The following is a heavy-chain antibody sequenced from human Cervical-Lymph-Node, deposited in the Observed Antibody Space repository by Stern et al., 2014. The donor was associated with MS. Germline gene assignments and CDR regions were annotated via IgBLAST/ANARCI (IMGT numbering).Heavy chain of an antibody. J-gene: IGHJ4*02. V-gene: IGHV3-30*18. CDR2: ISYDGSNK. CDR3: AKESGYQLLLRFAY. CDR1: GFTFSSYG. D-gene: IGHD2-2*01. Sequence: VQLVESGGGVVQPGRSLRLSCAASGFTFSSYGMHWVRQAPGQGLAWVAVISYDGSNKYYADSVKGRFTISRDNSKNTLYLQMNSLRAEDTAVYYCAKESGYQLLLRFAYWGQGTLVTVSS.